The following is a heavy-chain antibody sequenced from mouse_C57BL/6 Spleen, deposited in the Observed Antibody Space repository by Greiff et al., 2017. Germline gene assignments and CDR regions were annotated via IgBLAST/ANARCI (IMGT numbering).Heavy chain of an antibody. J-gene: IGHJ3*01. CDR2: IDPEDGDT. D-gene: IGHD1-1*01. Sequence: EVKLQESGAELVRPGASVKLSCTASGFNIKDYYMHWVKQRPEQGLEWIGRIDPEDGDTEYAPKFQGKATMTADTSSNTAYLQLSSLTSEDTAVYYCTRGLRYAWFAYWGQGTLVTVSA. CDR3: TRGLRYAWFAY. CDR1: GFNIKDYY. V-gene: IGHV14-1*01.